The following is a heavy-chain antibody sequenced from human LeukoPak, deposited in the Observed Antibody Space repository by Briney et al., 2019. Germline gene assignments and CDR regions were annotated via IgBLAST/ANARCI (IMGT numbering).Heavy chain of an antibody. D-gene: IGHD1-14*01. CDR3: ARDQPTIDY. V-gene: IGHV3-21*01. CDR2: ISGTSIYI. CDR1: GFTLSSYS. Sequence: PGGSLRLSCAASGFTLSSYSMNWVRQAPGKGLEWVSSISGTSIYIYYADSVKGRFTISRDNAKNSLYLQMNSLRAEDTAVYYCARDQPTIDYWGQGTLVTVSS. J-gene: IGHJ4*02.